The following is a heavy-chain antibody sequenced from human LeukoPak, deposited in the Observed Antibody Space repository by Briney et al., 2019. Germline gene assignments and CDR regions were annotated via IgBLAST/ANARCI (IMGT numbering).Heavy chain of an antibody. J-gene: IGHJ4*02. V-gene: IGHV3-7*01. D-gene: IGHD5-18*01. CDR1: GFTFSSYW. CDR2: IKQDGSEK. Sequence: GGSLRLSCAAPGFTFSSYWMSWVRQAPGKGLEWVANIKQDGSEKYYVDSVKGRFTISRDNAKNSLYLQMNSLRAEDTAVYYCAREGRGYSYGSLWDWGQGTLVTVSS. CDR3: AREGRGYSYGSLWD.